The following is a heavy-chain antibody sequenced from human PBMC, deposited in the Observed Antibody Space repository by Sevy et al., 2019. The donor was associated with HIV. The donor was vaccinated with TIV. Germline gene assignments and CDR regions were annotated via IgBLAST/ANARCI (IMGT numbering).Heavy chain of an antibody. CDR2: ISGDTYYT. V-gene: IGHV3-21*01. J-gene: IGHJ3*02. Sequence: GGSLRLSCNASGITFSTSVMNWVRQSPDRGLEWVSSISGDTYYTHYADSMRGGFIVARDNAKNSLFLEMNSLTVEDTAVYYCTRASLLGYCSTTSCYYAFDIWGPGTVVTVSS. CDR1: GITFSTSV. CDR3: TRASLLGYCSTTSCYYAFDI. D-gene: IGHD2-2*01.